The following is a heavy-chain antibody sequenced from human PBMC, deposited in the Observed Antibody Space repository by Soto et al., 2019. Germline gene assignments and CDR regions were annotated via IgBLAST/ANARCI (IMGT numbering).Heavy chain of an antibody. CDR2: ITGSTTGT. CDR3: AKGSYRPHDY. D-gene: IGHD1-26*01. V-gene: IGHV3-23*01. J-gene: IGHJ4*02. CDR1: GFTFSSYA. Sequence: PGGSLRLSCAASGFTFSSYAMSWVRQAPGKGLEWVSVITGSTTGTYYADSVKGRFAISRDNSKNTLYLQMNSLRAEDTAVYYCAKGSYRPHDYWGQGTLVTVSS.